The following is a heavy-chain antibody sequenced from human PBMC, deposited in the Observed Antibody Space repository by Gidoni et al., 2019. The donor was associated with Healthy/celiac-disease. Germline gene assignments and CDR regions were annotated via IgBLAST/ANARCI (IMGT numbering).Heavy chain of an antibody. CDR3: ARDSSNYDFWSGYYTSPDYYGMDV. Sequence: EVQLVESGGGLVQPGGSLRLSCAASGFTVRSNYMSWVRRAPGKGLEWVSVIYSGGSTYYAASVKGRFTISRHNSKNTLYLQMNSLRAEDTAVYYCARDSSNYDFWSGYYTSPDYYGMDVWGQGTTVTVSS. CDR2: IYSGGST. V-gene: IGHV3-53*04. D-gene: IGHD3-3*01. J-gene: IGHJ6*02. CDR1: GFTVRSNY.